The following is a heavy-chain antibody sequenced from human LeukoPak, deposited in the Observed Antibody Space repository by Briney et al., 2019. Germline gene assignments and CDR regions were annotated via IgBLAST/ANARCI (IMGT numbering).Heavy chain of an antibody. Sequence: SETLSLTCTVSGGSISNYYWSWIRQPAGKGLEWIGRIYSSGSTDYNPSLKSRVTMSVDTSKNQFSLKLSSVTAADTAVYYCARHKGGDIVATILDYWGQGTLVTVSS. CDR2: IYSSGST. CDR1: GGSISNYY. V-gene: IGHV4-4*07. CDR3: ARHKGGDIVATILDY. J-gene: IGHJ4*02. D-gene: IGHD5-12*01.